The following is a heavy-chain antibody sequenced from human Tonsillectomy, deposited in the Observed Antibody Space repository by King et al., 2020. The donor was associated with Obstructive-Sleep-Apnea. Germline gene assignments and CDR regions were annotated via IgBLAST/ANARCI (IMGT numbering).Heavy chain of an antibody. J-gene: IGHJ3*01. D-gene: IGHD5-24*01. CDR2: IIPILGLA. CDR3: ARSEMATIPPAAFDV. V-gene: IGHV1-69*04. CDR1: GGTFSSYV. Sequence: QLVQSGAEVKKLGSSVKVSCKASGGTFSSYVISWVRQAPGQGLEWMGGIIPILGLANYAQKFQGRVTLTADKSASTAYMELSSLRFEDTAVYYCARSEMATIPPAAFDVWGQGTMVTVSS.